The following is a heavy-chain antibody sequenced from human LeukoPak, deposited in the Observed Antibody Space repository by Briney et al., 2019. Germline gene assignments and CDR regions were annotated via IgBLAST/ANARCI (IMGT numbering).Heavy chain of an antibody. CDR1: AGSISSSSYY. J-gene: IGHJ4*02. V-gene: IGHV4-39*01. Sequence: SETLSLACTVSAGSISSSSYYWGWIRQPPGKGLEWIGSIYYSGSTYYNPSLKSRVTISVDTSKNQFSLKLGSVTAADTAVFYCARLRYSGRLPDYWGQGTLVTVSS. CDR3: ARLRYSGRLPDY. D-gene: IGHD2-2*02. CDR2: IYYSGST.